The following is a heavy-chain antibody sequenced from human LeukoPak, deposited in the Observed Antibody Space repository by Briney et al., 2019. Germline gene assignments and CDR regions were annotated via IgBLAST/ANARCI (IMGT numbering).Heavy chain of an antibody. CDR3: ARVKGNWNDRYYYYMDV. V-gene: IGHV3-53*01. Sequence: GGSLRLSCAASGFTVSRNYMSWVRQAPGKGLEWVSVIYSGGSTYYADSVKGRFTISRDNSKNTLYLQMNSLRAEDTAVYYCARVKGNWNDRYYYYMDVWGKGTTVTISS. CDR2: IYSGGST. J-gene: IGHJ6*03. CDR1: GFTVSRNY. D-gene: IGHD1-1*01.